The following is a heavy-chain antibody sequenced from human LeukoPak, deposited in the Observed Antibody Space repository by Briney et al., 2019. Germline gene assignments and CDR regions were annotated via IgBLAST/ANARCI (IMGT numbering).Heavy chain of an antibody. D-gene: IGHD3-3*01. V-gene: IGHV1-24*01. Sequence: ASVKVSCKVSGYTLTELSMHWVRPAPGKGLGWMGGFDPEDGETIYAQKFQGRVTMTEDTSTDTAYMELSSLRSEDTAVYYCATDRDFWSGYYQFDYWGQGTLVTVSS. CDR3: ATDRDFWSGYYQFDY. J-gene: IGHJ4*02. CDR1: GYTLTELS. CDR2: FDPEDGET.